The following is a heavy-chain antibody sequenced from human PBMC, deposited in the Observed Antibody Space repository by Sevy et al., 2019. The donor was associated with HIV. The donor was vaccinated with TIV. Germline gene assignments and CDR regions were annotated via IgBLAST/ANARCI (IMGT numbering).Heavy chain of an antibody. J-gene: IGHJ4*02. Sequence: SETLSLTCTVSGDSISRSQYYWGWIRQPPGKGLEWIGSLFFIGTTQYNPSPRSRVTISVDASKNQFSLKMSSVTAADTGVYYCARGTSLDHWGQGTLVTVSS. CDR1: GDSISRSQYY. D-gene: IGHD1-1*01. CDR3: ARGTSLDH. V-gene: IGHV4-39*01. CDR2: LFFIGTT.